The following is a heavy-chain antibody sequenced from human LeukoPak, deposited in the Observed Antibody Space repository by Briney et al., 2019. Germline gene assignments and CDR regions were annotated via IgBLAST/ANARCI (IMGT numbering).Heavy chain of an antibody. J-gene: IGHJ4*02. V-gene: IGHV4-30-4*01. CDR1: GGSISSGDYY. CDR3: ASLIAAAGYYFDY. D-gene: IGHD6-13*01. CDR2: IYYSGST. Sequence: NPSETLSLTCTVSGGSISSGDYYWSWIRQPPGKGLEWIGYIYYSGSTYCNPSLKSRITMSVDSSKNQFSLKLSSVTAADTAVYYCASLIAAAGYYFDYWGQGTLVTVSS.